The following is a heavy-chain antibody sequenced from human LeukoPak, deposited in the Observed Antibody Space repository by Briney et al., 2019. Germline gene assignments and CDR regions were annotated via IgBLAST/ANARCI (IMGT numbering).Heavy chain of an antibody. CDR1: GFTFSSYG. Sequence: GGSLRLSCVASGFTFSSYGISWVRQAPGKGLEWVSAISASGGTTYYADSVKGHFTISRDNSKNTLYLQMNSLRAEDTALYYCAKLRGKDGVRDSYDIWGQGTMVTVSS. V-gene: IGHV3-23*01. CDR3: AKLRGKDGVRDSYDI. CDR2: ISASGGTT. J-gene: IGHJ3*02.